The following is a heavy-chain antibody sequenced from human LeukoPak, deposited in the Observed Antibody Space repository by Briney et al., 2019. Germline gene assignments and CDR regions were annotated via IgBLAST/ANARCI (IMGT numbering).Heavy chain of an antibody. Sequence: GGSLRLSCAGSGFSFSTYSMNWVRQAPGKGLERVSGITGSGANTYYADSVKGRFTISRDNSKNTLYLRMNSLRAEDTAVYYCYYYDSSGFYPQTKIDYWGQGTLVTVSS. J-gene: IGHJ4*02. D-gene: IGHD3-22*01. V-gene: IGHV3-23*01. CDR1: GFSFSTYS. CDR3: YYYDSSGFYPQTKIDY. CDR2: ITGSGANT.